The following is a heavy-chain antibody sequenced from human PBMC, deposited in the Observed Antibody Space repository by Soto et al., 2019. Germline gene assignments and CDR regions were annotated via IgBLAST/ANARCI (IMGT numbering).Heavy chain of an antibody. V-gene: IGHV4-39*01. Sequence: SGTLSLTCTVSGGSISSSSYYWGWIRQPPGKGLEWIGSIYYSGSTYYNSSLKSRVTISVDTSKNQFSLKVSSVTAADTAVYYCARHDRDYGDQIDYWGQGTLVTVSS. CDR1: GGSISSSSYY. CDR2: IYYSGST. J-gene: IGHJ4*02. CDR3: ARHDRDYGDQIDY. D-gene: IGHD4-17*01.